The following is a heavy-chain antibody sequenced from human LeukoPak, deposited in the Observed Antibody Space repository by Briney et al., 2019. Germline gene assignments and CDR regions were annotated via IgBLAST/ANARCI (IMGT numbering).Heavy chain of an antibody. V-gene: IGHV4-4*09. J-gene: IGHJ5*02. Sequence: SETLSLTCTVSGGSISSYYRSWIRQPPGKGLEWIGYIYTSGSTNYNPSLKSRVTISVDTSKNQFSLKLSSVTAADTAVYYCARREKDWFDPWGQGTLVTVSS. D-gene: IGHD1-26*01. CDR1: GGSISSYY. CDR2: IYTSGST. CDR3: ARREKDWFDP.